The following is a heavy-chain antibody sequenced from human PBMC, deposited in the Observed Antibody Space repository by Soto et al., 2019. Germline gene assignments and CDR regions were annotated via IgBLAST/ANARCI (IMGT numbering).Heavy chain of an antibody. Sequence: QVQVVQSGAEVKKPGASVKVSCKTSGYTFTSYDISWVRQAPGQGLEWMGWISGYNGNTNYAQKLQGRVTMTTDTSTSTANLELRTLRSVDTTVYYCARKSATTHDGFDIWGQGTMVILSS. D-gene: IGHD4-17*01. J-gene: IGHJ3*02. CDR1: GYTFTSYD. CDR3: ARKSATTHDGFDI. V-gene: IGHV1-18*01. CDR2: ISGYNGNT.